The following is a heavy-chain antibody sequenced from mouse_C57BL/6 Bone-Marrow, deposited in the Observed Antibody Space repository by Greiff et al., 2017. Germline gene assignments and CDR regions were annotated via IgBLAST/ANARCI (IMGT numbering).Heavy chain of an antibody. Sequence: VQLQQPGAELVRPGTSVKLSCKASGYTFTSYWMHWVKQRPGQGLEWIGVIDPSDSHTNYNQKFKGKATLTVDTSSITAYMQLSSLTSEDSAVYYCARFYEYEFDYWGEGTTLTVSS. CDR3: ARFYEYEFDY. J-gene: IGHJ2*01. CDR1: GYTFTSYW. D-gene: IGHD2-4*01. CDR2: IDPSDSHT. V-gene: IGHV1-59*01.